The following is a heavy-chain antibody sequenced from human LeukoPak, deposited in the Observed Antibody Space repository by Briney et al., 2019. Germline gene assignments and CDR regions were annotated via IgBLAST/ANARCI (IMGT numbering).Heavy chain of an antibody. V-gene: IGHV7-4-1*02. J-gene: IGHJ3*02. CDR2: INTNTGNP. CDR3: ARVEAHFHSSGWWGGDI. D-gene: IGHD6-19*01. Sequence: GASVKVSCKASGYTFTSYAMNWVRQAPGQGLEWMGWINTNTGNPTYAQGFTGRFVFSLDTSVSTAYLQISSLKAEDTAVYYCARVEAHFHSSGWWGGDIWGQGTMVTVSS. CDR1: GYTFTSYA.